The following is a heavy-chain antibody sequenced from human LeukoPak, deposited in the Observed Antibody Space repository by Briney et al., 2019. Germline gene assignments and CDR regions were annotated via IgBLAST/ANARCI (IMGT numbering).Heavy chain of an antibody. D-gene: IGHD3-16*02. J-gene: IGHJ3*02. CDR1: GGSFSGYY. Sequence: SETLSLTCAVYGGSFSGYYWSWIRQPPGKGLEWIGEINHSGSTNYNPSLKSRVTISVDTSKNQFSLKLSSVTAADTAVYYCARVITNYDYVWGSYRYKTDAFDIWGQGTMVTVSS. V-gene: IGHV4-34*01. CDR2: INHSGST. CDR3: ARVITNYDYVWGSYRYKTDAFDI.